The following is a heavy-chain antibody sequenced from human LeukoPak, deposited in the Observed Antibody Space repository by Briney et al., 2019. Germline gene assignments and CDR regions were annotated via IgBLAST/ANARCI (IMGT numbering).Heavy chain of an antibody. J-gene: IGHJ6*03. CDR1: GYTFTGYY. CDR2: MNPNSGNT. Sequence: GASVKVSCKASGYTFTGYYMHWVRQATGQGLEWMGWMNPNSGNTGYAQKFQGRVTITRNTSISTAYMELSSLRSEDTAVYYCARGPGYYYYMDVWGKGTTVTVSS. V-gene: IGHV1-8*03. CDR3: ARGPGYYYYMDV.